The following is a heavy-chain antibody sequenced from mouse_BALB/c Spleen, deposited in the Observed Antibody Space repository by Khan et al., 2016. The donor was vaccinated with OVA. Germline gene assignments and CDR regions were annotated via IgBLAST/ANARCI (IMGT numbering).Heavy chain of an antibody. CDR1: GFTFSSFG. CDR3: ARATSVVARAMDY. J-gene: IGHJ4*01. Sequence: EVELVESGGGLVQPGGSRKLSCAASGFTFSSFGMHWVRQAPEKGLEWVAYISSGSSTIFYADTVKGRITISRDNPTNTLLIQMTSLRSEDTAMYYCARATSVVARAMDYWGQGTSVTVSS. V-gene: IGHV5-17*02. CDR2: ISSGSSTI. D-gene: IGHD1-1*01.